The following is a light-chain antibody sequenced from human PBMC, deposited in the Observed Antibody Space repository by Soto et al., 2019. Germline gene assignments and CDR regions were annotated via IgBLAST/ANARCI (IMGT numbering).Light chain of an antibody. Sequence: DIQMTQSPSSLSASVGDRVTITCRASQTITINLNWYQQKPGKAPQVLISAASTLQSGVPSRFSGSGSGTDFTLTIASLQPEDSATYYCQQAYSTPFTFGPGTKVDI. CDR2: AAS. J-gene: IGKJ3*01. V-gene: IGKV1-39*01. CDR3: QQAYSTPFT. CDR1: QTITIN.